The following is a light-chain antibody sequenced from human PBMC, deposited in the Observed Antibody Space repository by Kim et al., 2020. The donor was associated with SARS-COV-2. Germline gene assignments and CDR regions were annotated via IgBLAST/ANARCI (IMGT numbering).Light chain of an antibody. CDR1: SSDVGGYNY. CDR3: SSYTSSSTRV. J-gene: IGLJ2*01. V-gene: IGLV2-14*03. CDR2: DVS. Sequence: GQSITISCTVTSSDVGGYNYVSWYQPHPGKAPKLMIYDVSNRPSGVSNRFSGSKSGNTASLTISGLQAEDEADYYCSSYTSSSTRVFGGGTQLTVL.